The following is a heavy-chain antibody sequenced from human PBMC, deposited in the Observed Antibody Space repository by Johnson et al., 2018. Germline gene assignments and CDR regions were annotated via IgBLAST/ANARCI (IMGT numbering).Heavy chain of an antibody. J-gene: IGHJ6*03. Sequence: QVQLVESGGGVVQPGRSLRLSCAASGFTFSSYAMHWVRQAPGKGLEWVAVISYDGSNKYYADSVKGRFTIPRDNSKNTLYLQMNSLRAEDTAVDYCARDPAGVAYYYYYYMDVWGKGTTVTVSS. D-gene: IGHD3-10*01. V-gene: IGHV3-30-3*01. CDR3: ARDPAGVAYYYYYYMDV. CDR1: GFTFSSYA. CDR2: ISYDGSNK.